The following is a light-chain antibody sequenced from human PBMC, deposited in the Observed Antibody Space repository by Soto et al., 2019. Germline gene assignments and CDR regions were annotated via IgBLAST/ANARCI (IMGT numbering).Light chain of an antibody. CDR2: DVS. V-gene: IGLV2-11*01. CDR3: CSYAGSREV. CDR1: SSDVGGYNY. Sequence: QSVLTQPRSVSGSPGQSVTISCTGTSSDVGGYNYVPWYQQHPGKAPKLMIYDVSKRPSGVPDRFSGSKSGNTASLTISGLQAEDEADYYCCSYAGSREVFGTGTKVTVL. J-gene: IGLJ1*01.